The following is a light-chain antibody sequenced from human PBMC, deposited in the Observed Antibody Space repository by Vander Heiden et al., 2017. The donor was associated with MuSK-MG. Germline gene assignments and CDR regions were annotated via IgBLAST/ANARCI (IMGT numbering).Light chain of an antibody. V-gene: IGKV1-33*01. J-gene: IGKJ5*01. CDR3: QQYDNLPRG. Sequence: DIQMTQSPSSLSASVGDRVTITCQASQDISNYLNWYQQKPGKAPKLLIYDASNLETGVPSRFSGSGSETDFTFTISSLQPEDIATYYCQQYDNLPRGFGQGTRLEIK. CDR2: DAS. CDR1: QDISNY.